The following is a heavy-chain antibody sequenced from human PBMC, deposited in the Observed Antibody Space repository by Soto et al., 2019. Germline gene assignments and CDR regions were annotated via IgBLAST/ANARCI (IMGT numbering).Heavy chain of an antibody. J-gene: IGHJ4*02. CDR1: GLRFSNHG. D-gene: IGHD5-12*01. Sequence: GGSLRLSCAASGLRFSNHGMHWVRQAPGKGLEWVAVISSDGSNKYYADSVKGRVTISRDNSKNTLYLQMNSLRAEDTAVYYCTKDRKSGYSGYDGNWGQGTLVTVSS. CDR2: ISSDGSNK. V-gene: IGHV3-30*18. CDR3: TKDRKSGYSGYDGN.